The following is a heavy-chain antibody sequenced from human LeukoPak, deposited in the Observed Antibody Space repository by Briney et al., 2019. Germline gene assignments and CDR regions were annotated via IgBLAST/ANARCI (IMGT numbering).Heavy chain of an antibody. CDR3: ARQGLRSAAGNGWFDP. V-gene: IGHV5-51*01. CDR1: GYSFTSYW. CDR2: IYPGDSDT. Sequence: PGESLKISCKGSGYSFTSYWIGWVRQMPGKGLEWMGIIYPGDSDTRYSPSFQGQVTISADKSISTAYLQWSSLKASDTAMYYCARQGLRSAAGNGWFDPWGQGTLVTVSS. D-gene: IGHD6-13*01. J-gene: IGHJ5*02.